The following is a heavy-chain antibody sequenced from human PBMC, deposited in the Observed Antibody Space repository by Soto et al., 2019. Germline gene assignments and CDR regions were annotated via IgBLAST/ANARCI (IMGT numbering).Heavy chain of an antibody. D-gene: IGHD6-6*01. CDR3: ARDLEIEYSSRYFDY. Sequence: GGSLRLSCAASGFTFSSYAMHWVRQAPGKGLEWVAVISYDGSNKYYADSVKGRFTISRDNSKNTLYLQMNSLRAEDTAVYYCARDLEIEYSSRYFDYWGQGTLVTVSS. CDR1: GFTFSSYA. V-gene: IGHV3-30-3*01. J-gene: IGHJ4*02. CDR2: ISYDGSNK.